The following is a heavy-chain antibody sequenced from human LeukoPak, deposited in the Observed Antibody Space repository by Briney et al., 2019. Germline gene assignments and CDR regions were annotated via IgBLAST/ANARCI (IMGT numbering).Heavy chain of an antibody. J-gene: IGHJ4*02. V-gene: IGHV4-59*01. CDR2: IYNSGST. CDR3: ARRWSGGDYHFDY. CDR1: GGSISSYY. D-gene: IGHD2-21*02. Sequence: PSETLSHTCTVSGGSISSYYWSWIRQSPGKGLEWIGYIYNSGSTNYNPSLKSRVTISVDTSKNQFSLKLSSVTAADTAVYYCARRWSGGDYHFDYWGQGTLVTVSS.